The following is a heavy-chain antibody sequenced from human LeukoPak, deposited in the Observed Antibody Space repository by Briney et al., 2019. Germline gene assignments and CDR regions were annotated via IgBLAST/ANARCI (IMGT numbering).Heavy chain of an antibody. D-gene: IGHD5-24*01. CDR3: ASGGRRDGYNFDY. CDR1: GYTFTRYY. V-gene: IGHV1-46*01. J-gene: IGHJ4*02. CDR2: INPSGTWT. Sequence: ASVKVSCKAFGYTFTRYYMHWVRQAPGQGPEWMGVINPSGTWTTYPQKFQGRVTITADESTSTAYMELSSLRSEDTAVYYCASGGRRDGYNFDYWGQGTLVTVSS.